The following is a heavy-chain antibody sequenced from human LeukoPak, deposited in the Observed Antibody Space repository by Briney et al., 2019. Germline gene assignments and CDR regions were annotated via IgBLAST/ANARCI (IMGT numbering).Heavy chain of an antibody. J-gene: IGHJ6*03. V-gene: IGHV1-2*02. CDR1: GYTFTGYY. CDR2: IKPNSGGT. Sequence: GASVKVSCKASGYTFTGYYIHWVRQAPGQGLEWMGWIKPNSGGTNYAQKFQGRVTMTRDTSISTAYMELSRLTSDDTAVYYCARGGWYYYYMDVWGKGTTVTISS. CDR3: ARGGWYYYYMDV. D-gene: IGHD3-10*01.